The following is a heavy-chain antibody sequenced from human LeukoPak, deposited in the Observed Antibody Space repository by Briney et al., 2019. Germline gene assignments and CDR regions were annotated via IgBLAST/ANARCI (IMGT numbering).Heavy chain of an antibody. D-gene: IGHD3-10*01. CDR3: ARGVAYYSDYFDY. CDR2: IYYSGST. Sequence: SETLSLTCTVSGGSISSGSYYWSWIRQPAGKGLEWIGYIYYSGSTNYNPSLKSRVTISVDTSKNQFSLKLSSVTAADTAVYYCARGVAYYSDYFDYWGQGTLVTVSS. CDR1: GGSISSGSYY. J-gene: IGHJ4*02. V-gene: IGHV4-61*10.